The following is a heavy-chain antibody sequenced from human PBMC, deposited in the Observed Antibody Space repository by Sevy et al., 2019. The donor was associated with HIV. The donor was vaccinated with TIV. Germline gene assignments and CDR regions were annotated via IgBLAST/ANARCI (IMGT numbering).Heavy chain of an antibody. V-gene: IGHV3-11*06. Sequence: GGSLRLSCAASGFTFSDYYMSWIRQAPGKGLEWVSYISRSSSYTDYADSVKGRFTISRDNAKNSLYLQMHSLRAEDTAVYYCARDQQEWYYYTDVWGKGTTVTVSS. CDR1: GFTFSDYY. D-gene: IGHD3-3*01. CDR2: ISRSSSYT. CDR3: ARDQQEWYYYTDV. J-gene: IGHJ6*03.